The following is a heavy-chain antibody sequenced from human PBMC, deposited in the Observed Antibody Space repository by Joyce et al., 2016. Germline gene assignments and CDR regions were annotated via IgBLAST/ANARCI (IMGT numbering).Heavy chain of an antibody. CDR2: IWFHGLNQ. CDR3: AREGGSGYLRFDP. D-gene: IGHD5-12*01. V-gene: IGHV3-33*01. CDR1: GFTFSSHG. Sequence: QVQLVESGGGVVQPGRSLRLSCAASGFTFSSHGMHWVRQAPGKGLEWVAVIWFHGLNQYYADAVKGRFTLSRDNSKNMLYLQMNSLRAEDTAVYFCAREGGSGYLRFDPRGQGTLVIVSS. J-gene: IGHJ5*02.